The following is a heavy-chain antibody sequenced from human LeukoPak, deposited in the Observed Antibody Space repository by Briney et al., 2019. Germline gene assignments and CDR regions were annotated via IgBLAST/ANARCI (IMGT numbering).Heavy chain of an antibody. D-gene: IGHD6-13*01. CDR1: GFTFSSYA. Sequence: PGGSLRLSCAASGFTFSSYAMSWVRQAPGKGLEWVSAISSSGGSTYYADSVKGRFTISRDNSKNTLYLQMNSLRAEDTAVYYCAKERLLYSSHPSRSNWFEPSGQGTLVTVST. J-gene: IGHJ5*02. CDR2: ISSSGGST. CDR3: AKERLLYSSHPSRSNWFEP. V-gene: IGHV3-23*01.